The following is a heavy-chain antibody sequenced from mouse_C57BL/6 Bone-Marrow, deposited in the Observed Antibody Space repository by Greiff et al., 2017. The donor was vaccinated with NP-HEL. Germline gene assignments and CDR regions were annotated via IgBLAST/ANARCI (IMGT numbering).Heavy chain of an antibody. CDR1: GYTFTSYW. V-gene: IGHV1-5*01. Sequence: VQLQQSGTVLARPGASVKMSCKTSGYTFTSYWMHWVKQRPGQGLEWIGAIYPGNSDTSYNQKFKGKARLTAVTSASTAYMELSSLTNEDSAVYYCRNQLANWFDYWGQGTTLTVSS. J-gene: IGHJ2*01. CDR3: RNQLANWFDY. D-gene: IGHD4-1*01. CDR2: IYPGNSDT.